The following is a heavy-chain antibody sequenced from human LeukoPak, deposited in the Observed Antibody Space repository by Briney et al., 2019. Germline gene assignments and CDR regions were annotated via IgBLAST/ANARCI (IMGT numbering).Heavy chain of an antibody. J-gene: IGHJ4*02. V-gene: IGHV3-30*18. CDR3: AKERAVAELPFDY. D-gene: IGHD6-19*01. CDR1: GFTFSSYG. Sequence: GESLKISCAASGFTFSSYGMHWVRQAPGKGLEWVAVISYDGSNKYYADSVKGRFTISRDNSKNTLYLQMNSLRAEDTAVYYCAKERAVAELPFDYWGQGTLVTVSS. CDR2: ISYDGSNK.